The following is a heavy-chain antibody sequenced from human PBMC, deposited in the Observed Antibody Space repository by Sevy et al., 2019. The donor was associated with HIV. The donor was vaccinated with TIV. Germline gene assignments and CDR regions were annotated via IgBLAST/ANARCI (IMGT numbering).Heavy chain of an antibody. J-gene: IGHJ4*02. D-gene: IGHD3-22*01. V-gene: IGHV1-24*01. CDR2: FEPEDGET. Sequence: ASVKVSCKVSGYTLTQLSMHWVRQAPGKGLEWMGGFEPEDGETLHSQNFQGRVTLTEDTSTDTAYMELSSLRSEDTAVYYCASSRDYYDNSGPNFDYWGQGTLVTVS. CDR3: ASSRDYYDNSGPNFDY. CDR1: GYTLTQLS.